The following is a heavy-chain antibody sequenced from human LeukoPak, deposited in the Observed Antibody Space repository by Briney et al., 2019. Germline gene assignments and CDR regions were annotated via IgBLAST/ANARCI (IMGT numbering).Heavy chain of an antibody. D-gene: IGHD5-12*01. J-gene: IGHJ4*02. V-gene: IGHV3-21*01. Sequence: KSGGSLRLSCAASGFTFSSYSMNWVRQAPGKGLEWVSSISGSSSYIYYADSVKGRFTIPRDNAKNSLCLQMNSLRAEDTAVYYCAKDPWGGYSYWGQGILVIVSS. CDR3: AKDPWGGYSY. CDR1: GFTFSSYS. CDR2: ISGSSSYI.